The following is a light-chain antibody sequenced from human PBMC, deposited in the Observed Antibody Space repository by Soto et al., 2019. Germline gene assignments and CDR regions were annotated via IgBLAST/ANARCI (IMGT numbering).Light chain of an antibody. CDR1: QDINSY. J-gene: IGKJ4*01. CDR2: GAS. Sequence: DVQMTQSPSSLSASVGDRVTITCRASQDINSYLAWYQQKPGNAPKSLIYGASSLQTGVPSRFSGSESGTDFTLTISNLQPEDSATYYCQQYNIYPLTFGGGTKVAIK. CDR3: QQYNIYPLT. V-gene: IGKV1D-16*01.